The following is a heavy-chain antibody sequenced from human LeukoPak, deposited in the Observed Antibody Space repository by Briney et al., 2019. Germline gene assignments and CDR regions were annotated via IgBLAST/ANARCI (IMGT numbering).Heavy chain of an antibody. V-gene: IGHV3-21*01. J-gene: IGHJ5*02. D-gene: IGHD2-2*02. CDR3: RASQLLYYWFVP. Sequence: PGGSLRLSCAASGFTFSSYSMNWVRQAPGEGLEWGSSISSSSSYIYYADSVKGRFTISRDNAKNSLYLQMHSLRAEGTAVYHCRASQLLYYWFVPWGQGTLVTVSS. CDR2: ISSSSSYI. CDR1: GFTFSSYS.